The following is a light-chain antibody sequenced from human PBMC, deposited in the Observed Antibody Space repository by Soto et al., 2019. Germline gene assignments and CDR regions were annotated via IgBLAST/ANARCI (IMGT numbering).Light chain of an antibody. CDR2: GAS. CDR3: QHYVERSPIT. Sequence: EIVMTQSPGTLSVSPGERATLSCRASQSVSSRLAWYQQKPGQAPRLLISGASSRATGIPDRFSGSGSGTDFTLTISRLEPEDFALYYCQHYVERSPITFGQGTRLEIK. CDR1: QSVSSR. J-gene: IGKJ5*01. V-gene: IGKV3-20*01.